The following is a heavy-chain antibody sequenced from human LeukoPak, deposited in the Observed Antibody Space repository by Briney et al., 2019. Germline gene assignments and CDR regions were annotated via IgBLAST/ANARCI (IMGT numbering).Heavy chain of an antibody. V-gene: IGHV3-21*01. D-gene: IGHD4-17*01. CDR3: ARASTVTNFGY. CDR2: ISGSSSYI. CDR1: GFTFSSYS. J-gene: IGHJ4*02. Sequence: GESLRLSCAASGFTFSSYSMNWVRQAPGKGLEWVSSISGSSSYIYYADSLKGRFTISRHNAKNSLYLQMNSLRAEDTAVYYCARASTVTNFGYWGQGTLVTVSS.